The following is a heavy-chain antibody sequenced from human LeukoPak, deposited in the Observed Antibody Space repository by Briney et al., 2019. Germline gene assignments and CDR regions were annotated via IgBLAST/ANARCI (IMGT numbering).Heavy chain of an antibody. D-gene: IGHD6-19*01. J-gene: IGHJ4*02. CDR2: INEDGSNK. V-gene: IGHV3-7*01. Sequence: GGSLRLSCTASGFSSSNHYMRWIRQAPGKGLEWVANINEDGSNKWHLGSVKGRFTVSRDNARNSLYLQMNSLRVEDTAVYYCTRVIVAVPGYFDYFDFWGQGVLVTVSS. CDR1: GFSSSNHY. CDR3: TRVIVAVPGYFDYFDF.